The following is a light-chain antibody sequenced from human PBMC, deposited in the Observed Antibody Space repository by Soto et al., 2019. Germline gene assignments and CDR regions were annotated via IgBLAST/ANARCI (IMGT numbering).Light chain of an antibody. V-gene: IGLV1-40*01. CDR1: SSNIGAGYD. Sequence: QLVLTQPPSVPGAPGQRVTISCTGSSSNIGAGYDVHWYQQVPGTAPKLLIYANANRPSGVPDRFSGSKSGTSASLAITGLQAEDEADYYCQSYDRSLTGSVFGGGTKVTVL. CDR3: QSYDRSLTGSV. J-gene: IGLJ2*01. CDR2: ANA.